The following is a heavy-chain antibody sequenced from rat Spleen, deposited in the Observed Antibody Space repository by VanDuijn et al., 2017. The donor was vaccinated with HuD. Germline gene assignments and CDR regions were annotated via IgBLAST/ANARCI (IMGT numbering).Heavy chain of an antibody. D-gene: IGHD1-4*01. Sequence: EVQLVESGGGLVQPGRSLKVSCVASGFTFNNYWMTWIRQSPGKGLEWVASITNFAGRTHYPDSVKGRFTISRDIAKSTLFLQMNSLRSEDTATYYCTRETYPLFDYWGQGVMVTVSS. CDR2: ITNFAGRT. V-gene: IGHV5-31*01. J-gene: IGHJ2*01. CDR1: GFTFNNYW. CDR3: TRETYPLFDY.